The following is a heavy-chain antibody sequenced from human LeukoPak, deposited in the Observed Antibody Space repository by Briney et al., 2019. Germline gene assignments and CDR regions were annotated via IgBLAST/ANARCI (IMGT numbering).Heavy chain of an antibody. J-gene: IGHJ6*03. D-gene: IGHD6-6*01. V-gene: IGHV4-38-2*01. CDR1: GYSISNGYY. CDR3: ARLAALRGFYYYMDV. CDR2: VYRDGNT. Sequence: SETLSLTCSVSGYSISNGYYWGWIRQPPGQGLEWVANVYRDGNTYYSPSLESRVTISVDTSKNQFFLRLSSVTAADTAVYYCARLAALRGFYYYMDVWGKGATVTVSS.